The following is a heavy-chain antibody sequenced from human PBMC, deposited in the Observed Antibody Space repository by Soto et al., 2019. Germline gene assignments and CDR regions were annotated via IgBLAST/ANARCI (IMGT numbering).Heavy chain of an antibody. CDR2: MSFDGSNK. Sequence: GESLKISCAASGFTFRSYGMHWVRQAPGKGLEWVALMSFDGSNKYYADSVRGRFTISSDNSKSTLYLQMDILRPEDTAVYYCAKEFGWELQLSHPYYNSGMDVWGQATTVTVS. D-gene: IGHD1-1*01. CDR3: AKEFGWELQLSHPYYNSGMDV. J-gene: IGHJ6*02. V-gene: IGHV3-30*18. CDR1: GFTFRSYG.